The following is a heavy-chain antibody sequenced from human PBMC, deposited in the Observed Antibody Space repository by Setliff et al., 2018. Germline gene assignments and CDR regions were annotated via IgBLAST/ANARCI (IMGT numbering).Heavy chain of an antibody. CDR1: GFTFSSYA. Sequence: GGSLRLSCAASGFTFSSYAMSWVRQAPGKGLEWVSAISGSGGSTYYADSVKGRFTISRDNSKNTLYLQMNSLRAEDTAVYYCAKTRGSHWNFFYYMDVWGKGTTVTVSS. D-gene: IGHD1-1*01. J-gene: IGHJ6*03. CDR3: AKTRGSHWNFFYYMDV. CDR2: ISGSGGST. V-gene: IGHV3-23*01.